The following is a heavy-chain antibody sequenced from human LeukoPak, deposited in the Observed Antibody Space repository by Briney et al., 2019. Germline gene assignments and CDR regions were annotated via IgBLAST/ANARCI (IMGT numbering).Heavy chain of an antibody. Sequence: ASVKVSCKVSGYTLTELSMHWVRQAPGKGLEWMGGFDPEDGETIYAQKLQGRVTMTTDTSTSTAYMELRSLRADDTAVYYCARVEIVVVITKSSWFDPWGQGTLVTVSS. V-gene: IGHV1-24*01. CDR1: GYTLTELS. J-gene: IGHJ5*02. CDR2: FDPEDGET. CDR3: ARVEIVVVITKSSWFDP. D-gene: IGHD3-22*01.